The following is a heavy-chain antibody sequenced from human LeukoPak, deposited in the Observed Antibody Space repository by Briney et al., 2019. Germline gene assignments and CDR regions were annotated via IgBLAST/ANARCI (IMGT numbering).Heavy chain of an antibody. CDR3: ASTSSSWFLGIH. V-gene: IGHV5-51*01. D-gene: IGHD6-13*01. J-gene: IGHJ4*02. CDR1: AHTLTAFW. CDR2: IYPGDSDT. Sequence: GESLKISCKGSAHTLTAFWLGWVRQMPGKGLEWMGIIYPGDSDTRYNPAFQGQVTISADRSAKTAYLQWNSLKASDTAMYYCASTSSSWFLGIHWGQGTLVTVSS.